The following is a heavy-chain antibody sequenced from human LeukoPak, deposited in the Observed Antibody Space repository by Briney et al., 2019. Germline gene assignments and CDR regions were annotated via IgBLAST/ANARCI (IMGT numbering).Heavy chain of an antibody. J-gene: IGHJ3*02. CDR1: GCTFISYA. CDR3: TTYQCYDSSGASNANAFDI. Sequence: ASVKVSCKASGCTFISYAISWVRQAPGQGLEWMGRIIPILGIANYAQKFQGRVTITADKSASTAYMELCSLRTENTAVYDCTTYQCYDSSGASNANAFDIWGQGTMVTVSS. CDR2: IIPILGIA. D-gene: IGHD3-22*01. V-gene: IGHV1-69*04.